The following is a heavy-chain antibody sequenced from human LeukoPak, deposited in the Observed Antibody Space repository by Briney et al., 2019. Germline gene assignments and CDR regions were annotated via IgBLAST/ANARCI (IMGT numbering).Heavy chain of an antibody. J-gene: IGHJ4*02. Sequence: GGSLRLSCTASGFSFSGHWMHWARQLPGKGLVWVSRISPTGSTTSYADSAKGRFTVSRDNAKNTLYLQVNNLRAEDTAVYYCARGPNSNWSGLDFWGQGTLLTVSS. D-gene: IGHD6-6*01. CDR3: ARGPNSNWSGLDF. V-gene: IGHV3-74*01. CDR1: GFSFSGHW. CDR2: ISPTGSTT.